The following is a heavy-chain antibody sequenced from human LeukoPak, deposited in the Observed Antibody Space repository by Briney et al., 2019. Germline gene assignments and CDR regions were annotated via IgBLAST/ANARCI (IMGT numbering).Heavy chain of an antibody. Sequence: ASVKVSCKASGYTFTSYGISWVRQAPGQGLEWMGWISAYNGNTNYAQKLQGRVTMTTDTSTSTAYMELRSLRSDDTAVYYCARDSTTIVVVVAATYYYGMDVWGKGTTVTVSS. CDR1: GYTFTSYG. J-gene: IGHJ6*04. V-gene: IGHV1-18*04. CDR3: ARDSTTIVVVVAATYYYGMDV. D-gene: IGHD2-15*01. CDR2: ISAYNGNT.